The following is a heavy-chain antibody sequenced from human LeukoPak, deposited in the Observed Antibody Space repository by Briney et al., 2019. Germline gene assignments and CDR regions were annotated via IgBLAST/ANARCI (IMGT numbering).Heavy chain of an antibody. CDR2: ISYDGSNK. CDR1: GFTFSSYA. V-gene: IGHV3-30-3*01. Sequence: PGGSLRLSCAASGFTFSSYAMHWVRQAPGKGLEWVAVISYDGSNKYYADSVKGRFTISRDNSKNTLYLQMNSLRAEDTAVYYCARDLYDSSGYPDTNFDYWGQGTLVTVSS. D-gene: IGHD3-22*01. J-gene: IGHJ4*02. CDR3: ARDLYDSSGYPDTNFDY.